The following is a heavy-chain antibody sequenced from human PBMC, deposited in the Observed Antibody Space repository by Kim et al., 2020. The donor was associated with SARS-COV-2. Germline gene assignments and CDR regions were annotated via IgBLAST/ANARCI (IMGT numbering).Heavy chain of an antibody. V-gene: IGHV1-18*01. J-gene: IGHJ3*02. Sequence: ASVKVSCKASGYTFTSYGISWVRQAPGQGLEWMGWISAYNGNTNYAQKLQGRVTMTTDTSTSTAYMELRSLRSDDTAVYYCAREIYYDSSGYYRPDAFDIWGQGTMVAVSS. CDR1: GYTFTSYG. D-gene: IGHD3-22*01. CDR3: AREIYYDSSGYYRPDAFDI. CDR2: ISAYNGNT.